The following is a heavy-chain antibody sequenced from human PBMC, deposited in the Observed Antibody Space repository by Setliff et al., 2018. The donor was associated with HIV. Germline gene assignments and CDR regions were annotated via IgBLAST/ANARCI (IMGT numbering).Heavy chain of an antibody. CDR3: ATKVHCTNGVCLDAFDT. CDR2: INPNSGGT. D-gene: IGHD2-8*01. Sequence: ASVKVSCKASGYTFTGYFIHWVRQASGQGLEWMGRINPNSGGTNYAQKFQGRVTMTRDTSISTAHMELSRLRSDNTAVYYCATKVHCTNGVCLDAFDTWGQGTMVTVSS. V-gene: IGHV1-2*06. J-gene: IGHJ3*02. CDR1: GYTFTGYF.